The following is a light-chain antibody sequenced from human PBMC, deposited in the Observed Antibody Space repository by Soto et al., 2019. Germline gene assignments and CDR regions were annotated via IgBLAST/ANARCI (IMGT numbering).Light chain of an antibody. Sequence: QSALTQPASVSGSPGQSITISCTGTSSDVGSYNFVSWYQQHPGKAPKLMIYEVTKRPSRVSNRFSGSKSGNTASLTISGLQAEDESDYYCCSYARSSTLVFGGGTQLTVL. V-gene: IGLV2-23*02. J-gene: IGLJ2*01. CDR3: CSYARSSTLV. CDR1: SSDVGSYNF. CDR2: EVT.